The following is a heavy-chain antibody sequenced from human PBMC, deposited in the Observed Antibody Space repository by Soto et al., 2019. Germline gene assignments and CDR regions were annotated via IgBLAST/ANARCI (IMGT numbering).Heavy chain of an antibody. CDR2: TGSGTGPG. J-gene: IGHJ4*02. Sequence: SVKVSCKASGGSLSTNTISWVRQAPGQGLEWMGGTGSGTGPGNHAQKFQGRLTVTADKSTSTVYMELTNLSSEDTAVYYCARRDSGGFYRFFDSWGQGTLVTVSS. CDR3: ARRDSGGFYRFFDS. CDR1: GGSLSTNT. V-gene: IGHV1-69*06. D-gene: IGHD6-19*01.